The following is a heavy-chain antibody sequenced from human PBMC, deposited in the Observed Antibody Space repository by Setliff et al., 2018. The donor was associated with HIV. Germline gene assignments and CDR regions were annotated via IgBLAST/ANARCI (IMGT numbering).Heavy chain of an antibody. CDR1: GGSISSYY. D-gene: IGHD3-10*01. CDR2: IYYSGST. Sequence: PSETLSLTCTVSGGSISSYYWSWIRQPPGKGLEWIGYIYYSGSTNYNPSLKSRVTISVDTSKNQFSLKLSSVTAADTAVYYGASVPVVRATFDYWGQGTLVTVSS. CDR3: ASVPVVRATFDY. J-gene: IGHJ4*02. V-gene: IGHV4-59*01.